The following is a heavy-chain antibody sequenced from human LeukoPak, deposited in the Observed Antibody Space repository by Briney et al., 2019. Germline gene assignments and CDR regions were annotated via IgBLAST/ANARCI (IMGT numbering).Heavy chain of an antibody. CDR2: MSTSGST. CDR3: ARGDFWSGYYISGFDY. Sequence: SETLSLTCTVSGASISSYYWGWIRQPAGKGLEWIGRMSTSGSTTYNPSLKSRVPMSVDTSKTQFSLRLTSVTAAETAVYYCARGDFWSGYYISGFDYWGQGTLVTVSS. V-gene: IGHV4-4*07. CDR1: GASISSYY. D-gene: IGHD3-3*01. J-gene: IGHJ4*02.